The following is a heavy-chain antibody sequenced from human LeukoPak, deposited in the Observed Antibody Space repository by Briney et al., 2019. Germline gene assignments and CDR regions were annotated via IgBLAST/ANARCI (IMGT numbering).Heavy chain of an antibody. CDR1: GFTVSSNY. CDR3: AREYGQSNYYFDS. Sequence: GGSLRLSCAASGFTVSSNYMSWVRQAPGKGLEWVSVIYGGGSTYYADSVKGRFTISRDNSRNTVYLQMNSLRADDTAVYYCAREYGQSNYYFDSWGQGTLVTVSS. V-gene: IGHV3-66*02. D-gene: IGHD6-6*01. CDR2: IYGGGST. J-gene: IGHJ4*02.